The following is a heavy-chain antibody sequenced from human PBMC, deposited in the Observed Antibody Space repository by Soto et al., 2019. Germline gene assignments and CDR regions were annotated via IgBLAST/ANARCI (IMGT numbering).Heavy chain of an antibody. V-gene: IGHV3-30*03. CDR2: ISRDGGTK. J-gene: IGHJ4*02. Sequence: ESGGGVVQPGRSLRLSCAVSGFTVNTYGMYWVRQAPGKGLEWVAVISRDGGTKFYADSVKGRFTISRDNSRNTLFLEMNSLRGDDMAVYYCTGEVASGYWGQGTLVTISS. D-gene: IGHD2-8*02. CDR3: TGEVASGY. CDR1: GFTVNTYG.